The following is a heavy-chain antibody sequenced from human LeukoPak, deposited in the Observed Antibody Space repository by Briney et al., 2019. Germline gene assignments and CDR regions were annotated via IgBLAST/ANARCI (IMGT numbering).Heavy chain of an antibody. D-gene: IGHD2-2*01. CDR2: IYYSGGNT. J-gene: IGHJ4*02. Sequence: GGSLRLSCAASGFMFSNFAMSWVRQAPGKGLEWVSTIYYSGGNTYSADSVKGRFTISRDNAKSTLYLQMNSLRAEDTAVYYCAKDQGQAVVPRRFDYWGQGTLVTVSS. CDR1: GFMFSNFA. CDR3: AKDQGQAVVPRRFDY. V-gene: IGHV3-23*01.